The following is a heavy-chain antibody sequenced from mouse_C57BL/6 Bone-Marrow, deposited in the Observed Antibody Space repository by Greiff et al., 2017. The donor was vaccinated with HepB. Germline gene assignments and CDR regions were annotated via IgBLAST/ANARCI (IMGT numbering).Heavy chain of an antibody. CDR3: ARDVSNYAY. Sequence: QVQLQQPGAELVKPGASVKLSCKASGYTFTSYWMQWVKQRPGQGLEWIGEIDPSDSYTNYNQKFKGKATLTVDTSSSTAYMQLSSLTSEDSAVYYCARDVSNYAYWGQGTTLTVSS. J-gene: IGHJ2*01. CDR1: GYTFTSYW. V-gene: IGHV1-50*01. CDR2: IDPSDSYT. D-gene: IGHD2-5*01.